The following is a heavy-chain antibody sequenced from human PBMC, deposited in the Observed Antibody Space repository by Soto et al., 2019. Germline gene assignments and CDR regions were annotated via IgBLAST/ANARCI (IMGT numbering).Heavy chain of an antibody. V-gene: IGHV4-30-4*01. CDR3: ARLRSYYGSGSYYHFDY. CDR2: IYYSGST. D-gene: IGHD3-10*01. CDR1: GGSISSGDYY. Sequence: SETLSLTCTVSGGSISSGDYYWGWIRQPPGKGLEWIGYIYYSGSTYYNPSLKSRVTISVDTSKNQFSPKLSSVTAADTAVYYCARLRSYYGSGSYYHFDYWGQGTLVTVSS. J-gene: IGHJ4*02.